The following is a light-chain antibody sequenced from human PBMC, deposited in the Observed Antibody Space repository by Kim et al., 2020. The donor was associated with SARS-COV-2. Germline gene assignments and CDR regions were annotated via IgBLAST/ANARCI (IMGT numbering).Light chain of an antibody. Sequence: SPGERATLSWRASQSVSSYLAWYQQKACPAPRLLIYDASNRATGIPARFSGSGSGTDFTLTISSIEPEDFAVYYCQQRSNWPMYTFGQGTKLEI. CDR1: QSVSSY. CDR2: DAS. V-gene: IGKV3-11*01. CDR3: QQRSNWPMYT. J-gene: IGKJ2*01.